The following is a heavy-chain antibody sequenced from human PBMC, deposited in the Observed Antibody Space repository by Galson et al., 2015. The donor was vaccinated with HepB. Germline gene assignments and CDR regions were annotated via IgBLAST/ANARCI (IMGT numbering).Heavy chain of an antibody. CDR1: GFPFDSHN. CDR2: ITSSSTYM. CDR3: ARAPYGDPYYFDY. V-gene: IGHV3-21*01. J-gene: IGHJ4*02. D-gene: IGHD4-17*01. Sequence: LRLSCAASGFPFDSHNMHWVRQAPGKGLEWVSSITSSSTYMFYADSVKGRSTISRDNAKSSLYLHIDSLGAEDTAIYYCARAPYGDPYYFDYWGQGTLVTVSS.